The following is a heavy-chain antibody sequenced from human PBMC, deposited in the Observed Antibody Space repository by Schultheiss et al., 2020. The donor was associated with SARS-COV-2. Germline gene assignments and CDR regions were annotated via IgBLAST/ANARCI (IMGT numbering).Heavy chain of an antibody. CDR3: ARDLGSWKQLWLGMDV. CDR1: GGSISSYY. J-gene: IGHJ6*03. Sequence: SETLSLTCTVSGGSISSYYWSWIRQPPGKGLEWIGEINHSGSTNYNPSLKSRVTISVDTSKNQFSLKLSSVTAADTAVYYCARDLGSWKQLWLGMDVWGKGTTVTVSS. D-gene: IGHD5-18*01. V-gene: IGHV4-34*01. CDR2: INHSGST.